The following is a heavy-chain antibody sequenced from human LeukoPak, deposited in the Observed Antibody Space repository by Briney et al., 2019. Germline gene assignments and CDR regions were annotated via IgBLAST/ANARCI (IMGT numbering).Heavy chain of an antibody. CDR3: ARSPGYDYVWGSYHRAHHPDY. J-gene: IGHJ4*02. V-gene: IGHV3-53*01. CDR1: GFTVSSNY. D-gene: IGHD3-16*02. Sequence: GGSLRLSCAASGFTVSSNYMSWVRQAPGKGLEWVSVIYSGGSTYYADSVKGRFTISRDNSKNTLYLQMNSLRAEDTAVYYCARSPGYDYVWGSYHRAHHPDYWGQGTLVTVSS. CDR2: IYSGGST.